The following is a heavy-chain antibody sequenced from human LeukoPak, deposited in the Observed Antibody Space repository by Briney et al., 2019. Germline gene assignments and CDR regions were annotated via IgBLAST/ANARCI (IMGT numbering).Heavy chain of an antibody. V-gene: IGHV6-1*01. D-gene: IGHD2-2*01. CDR3: ARRLTQYDCFDP. CDR2: TYYRSTWYN. Sequence: SETLSLTCTVSGGSISNYYWNWIRQSPSRGLEWLGRTYYRSTWYNDYAVSVRGRITVNPDTSKNQFSLHLNSVTPEDTAVYYCARRLTQYDCFDPWGQGILVTVSS. CDR1: GGSISNYY. J-gene: IGHJ5*02.